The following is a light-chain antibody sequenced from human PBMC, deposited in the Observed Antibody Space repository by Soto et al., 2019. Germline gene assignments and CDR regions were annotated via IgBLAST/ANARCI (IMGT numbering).Light chain of an antibody. Sequence: EIVLTQSPATLSLSPGERATLSCRASLSFSCYVAWYQQKPGQAPRLLIYDASKRATGIPARFSGWGSGTDFTLTISSLEPEDFAVYYCQQRSNWPPVITFGQGTRLEIK. CDR3: QQRSNWPPVIT. CDR2: DAS. J-gene: IGKJ5*01. V-gene: IGKV3-11*01. CDR1: LSFSCY.